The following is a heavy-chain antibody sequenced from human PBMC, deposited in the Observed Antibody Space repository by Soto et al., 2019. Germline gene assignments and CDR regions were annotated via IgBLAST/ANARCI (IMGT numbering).Heavy chain of an antibody. V-gene: IGHV4-39*01. D-gene: IGHD6-19*01. Sequence: SSETLSLTCTVSGGPITRRTYSWGWIRQPPGKTLEWIGTIYYHGNTYSNPSLKSRVTISVDTSNNQLSLKLRSVTAADTAVYYCARHDVFRSGWMFDYWGQEPLVTVS. CDR2: IYYHGNT. CDR3: ARHDVFRSGWMFDY. J-gene: IGHJ4*02. CDR1: GGPITRRTYS.